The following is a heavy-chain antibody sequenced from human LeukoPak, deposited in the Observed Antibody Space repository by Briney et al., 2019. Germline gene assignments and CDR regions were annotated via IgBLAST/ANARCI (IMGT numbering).Heavy chain of an antibody. V-gene: IGHV3-74*01. CDR2: INSDGSST. D-gene: IGHD6-13*01. Sequence: GGSLRLSCAASGFTFSSYWMHWVRQAPGKGLVWVSRINSDGSSTSYADSVKGRFTISRDNSKNSLYLQMNSLRTEDTALYYCARRGASPGTFDYWGQGTLVTVSS. J-gene: IGHJ4*02. CDR3: ARRGASPGTFDY. CDR1: GFTFSSYW.